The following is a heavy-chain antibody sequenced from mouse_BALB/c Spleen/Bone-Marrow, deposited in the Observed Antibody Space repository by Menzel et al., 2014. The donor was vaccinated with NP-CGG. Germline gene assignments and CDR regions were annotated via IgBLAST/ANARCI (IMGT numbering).Heavy chain of an antibody. J-gene: IGHJ3*01. CDR3: ARRGGTTAPFAY. V-gene: IGHV2-2*02. Sequence: QVQLKESGPGLVQPSQSLSITCTVSGFSLTNYGVHWVRPSPGKGLEWLGVIWSGGSTDYNAAFISRLIISKDNSKSQVFFKMNSLQANDTAIYYCARRGGTTAPFAYWGQGTLVTVSA. D-gene: IGHD1-2*01. CDR1: GFSLTNYG. CDR2: IWSGGST.